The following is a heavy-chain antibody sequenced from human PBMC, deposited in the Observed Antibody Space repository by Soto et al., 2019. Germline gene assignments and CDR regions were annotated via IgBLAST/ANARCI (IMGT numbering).Heavy chain of an antibody. V-gene: IGHV1-69*02. J-gene: IGHJ3*02. D-gene: IGHD2-15*01. Sequence: QVQLVQSGAEVKKPGSSVKVSCKASGGTFSSYTISWVRQAPGQGLEWMGRIIPILGIANYAQKFQGRVTINADKSTSTAYMELSSLGSEDTAVYYCASPIYCSGGSCHKNDAFDIWGQGTMVTVSS. CDR2: IIPILGIA. CDR1: GGTFSSYT. CDR3: ASPIYCSGGSCHKNDAFDI.